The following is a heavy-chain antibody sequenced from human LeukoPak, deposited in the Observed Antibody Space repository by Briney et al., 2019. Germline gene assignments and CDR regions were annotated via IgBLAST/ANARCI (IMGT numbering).Heavy chain of an antibody. CDR1: RFTFSSYE. J-gene: IGHJ3*02. CDR2: ISGSGIK. CDR3: AREDTGVAFDI. Sequence: GGSLRLSCAVSRFTFSSYEMNWVRQAPGKGLEWVSYISGSGIKHYADSVKGRFTISRDNAKNSLYLQMNSLRVEDTAVYYCAREDTGVAFDIWGQGTTVTV. V-gene: IGHV3-48*03.